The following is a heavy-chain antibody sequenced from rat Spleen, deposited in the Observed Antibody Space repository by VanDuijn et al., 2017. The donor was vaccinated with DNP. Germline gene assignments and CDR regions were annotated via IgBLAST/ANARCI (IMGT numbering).Heavy chain of an antibody. D-gene: IGHD1-5*01. CDR2: ISYDGGRI. V-gene: IGHV5-22*01. Sequence: EVQLVESGGGLVQPGRSLKLFCAASGFTFNDYYMAWVRQAPTKGLEWVAYISYDGGRIYYGDSVKGRFTISRDNAKNTLYLQMNSLRSEDMATYYCARGSITTFDYWGQGVMVTVSS. CDR1: GFTFNDYY. J-gene: IGHJ2*01. CDR3: ARGSITTFDY.